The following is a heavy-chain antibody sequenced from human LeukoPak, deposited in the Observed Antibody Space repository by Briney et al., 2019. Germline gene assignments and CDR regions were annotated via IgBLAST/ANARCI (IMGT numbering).Heavy chain of an antibody. J-gene: IGHJ3*02. Sequence: GGSLRLSCAASGFTFSSYAMHWVRQAPGKGLEWVAVISYDGSNKYYADSVKGRFTISRDNSKNTLYLQMNSLRAEDTAVYYCAKDCDYVWGSPDAFDIWGQGTMVTVSS. CDR1: GFTFSSYA. CDR2: ISYDGSNK. V-gene: IGHV3-30-3*01. D-gene: IGHD3-16*01. CDR3: AKDCDYVWGSPDAFDI.